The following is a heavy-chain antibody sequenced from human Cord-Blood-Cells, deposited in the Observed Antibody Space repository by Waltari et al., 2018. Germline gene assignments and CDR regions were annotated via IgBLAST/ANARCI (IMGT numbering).Heavy chain of an antibody. J-gene: IGHJ4*02. CDR1: GFTFSSYW. D-gene: IGHD6-19*01. CDR2: RKQDGSEK. Sequence: EVQLVESGGGLVQPGGSLRLSCAASGFTFSSYWMSWVRQAPGKGLGWVANRKQDGSEKYYVDSVKGRFTISRDNAKNSLYLQMNSLRAEDTAVYYCARGGSGWYFDYWGQGTLVTVSS. V-gene: IGHV3-7*01. CDR3: ARGGSGWYFDY.